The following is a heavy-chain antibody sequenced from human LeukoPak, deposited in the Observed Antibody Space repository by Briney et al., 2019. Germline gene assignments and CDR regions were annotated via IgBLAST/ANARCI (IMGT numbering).Heavy chain of an antibody. CDR2: IYTSGST. CDR1: GGSISSYY. CDR3: ARTATGYSSGWYQDFFLDY. D-gene: IGHD6-19*01. Sequence: SETLSLTCTVSGGSISSYYWSWIRQPPGKGLEWIGYIYTSGSTNYNPSLKSRVTISVDTSKNQFSLKLSSVTAADTAVYYCARTATGYSSGWYQDFFLDYWGQGTLVTVSS. J-gene: IGHJ4*02. V-gene: IGHV4-4*09.